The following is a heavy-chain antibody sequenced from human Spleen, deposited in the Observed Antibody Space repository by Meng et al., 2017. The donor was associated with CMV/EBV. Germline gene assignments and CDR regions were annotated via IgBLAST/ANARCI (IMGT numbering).Heavy chain of an antibody. J-gene: IGHJ6*02. CDR1: GFTFSSYA. D-gene: IGHD1-14*01. CDR2: ISYDGSNK. CDR3: AKTDEPYYYYGMDV. Sequence: GGSLRLSCAASGFTFSSYAMHWVRQAPGKGLEWVAVISYDGSNKYYADSVKGRFTISRDNSKNTLYLQMNSLRAEGTVVYYCAKTDEPYYYYGMDVWGQGTTVTVSS. V-gene: IGHV3-30-3*02.